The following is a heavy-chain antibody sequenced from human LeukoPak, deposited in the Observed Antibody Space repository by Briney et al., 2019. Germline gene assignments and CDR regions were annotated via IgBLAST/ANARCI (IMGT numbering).Heavy chain of an antibody. Sequence: GGSLRLSCAASGFTFSSYGMHWVRQAPGKGLEWVAVISYDGSDKYYADSVKGRFTISRDSSENTVSLQMNSLRAEDTAVYYCVRDSNWVFDYWGQGTLVTVSS. J-gene: IGHJ4*02. CDR3: VRDSNWVFDY. CDR1: GFTFSSYG. D-gene: IGHD7-27*01. V-gene: IGHV3-30*03. CDR2: ISYDGSDK.